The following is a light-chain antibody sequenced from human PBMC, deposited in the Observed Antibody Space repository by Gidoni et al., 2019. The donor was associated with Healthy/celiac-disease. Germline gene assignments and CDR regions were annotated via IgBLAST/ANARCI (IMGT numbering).Light chain of an antibody. Sequence: QSALTQPASVSGSPGQSITISGTGTSSDVGGYNYVSWYQQHPGKAPKLMFYDVSNRPSGVSTRFSGSKSGNTASLTISGLQAEDEADYYCSSYTSSSTPYVFGTGTKVTVL. V-gene: IGLV2-14*03. CDR3: SSYTSSSTPYV. CDR2: DVS. J-gene: IGLJ1*01. CDR1: SSDVGGYNY.